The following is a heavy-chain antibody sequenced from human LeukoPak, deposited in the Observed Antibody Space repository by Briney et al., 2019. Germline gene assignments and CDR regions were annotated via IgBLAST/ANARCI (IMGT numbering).Heavy chain of an antibody. CDR3: ASLGNSWSGPPKY. CDR2: ISYDGSDK. Sequence: GGSLRLSCAASGFTFSSYAMHWVRQAPGKGLEWVAVISYDGSDKYYADSVKGRFIISRDNSKNTLNLQMNSLRAEDTAVYYCASLGNSWSGPPKYWGQGTLVTVSS. J-gene: IGHJ4*02. D-gene: IGHD3-3*01. V-gene: IGHV3-30-3*01. CDR1: GFTFSSYA.